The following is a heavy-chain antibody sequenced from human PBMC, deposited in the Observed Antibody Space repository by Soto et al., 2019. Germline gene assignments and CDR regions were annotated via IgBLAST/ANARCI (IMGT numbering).Heavy chain of an antibody. CDR1: GGTFSSYA. D-gene: IGHD6-13*01. Sequence: ASVKVSCKASGGTFSSYAISWVRQAPGQGLEWMGGIIPIFGTANYAQKFQGRVTITADESTSTAYMELSSLRSEDTAVYYCARDGGIAAAGTYYYGMDVWGQGTTVTVSS. CDR2: IIPIFGTA. J-gene: IGHJ6*02. CDR3: ARDGGIAAAGTYYYGMDV. V-gene: IGHV1-69*13.